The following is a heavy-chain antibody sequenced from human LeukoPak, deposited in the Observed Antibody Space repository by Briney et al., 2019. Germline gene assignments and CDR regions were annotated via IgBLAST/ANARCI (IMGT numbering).Heavy chain of an antibody. CDR1: GFTFSSYA. CDR3: ASSPGRLGELSLPHYYYYGMDV. Sequence: GGSLRLSCAASGFTFSSYAMSWVRQAPGKGLEWVSAISGSGGSTYYADSVKGRFTISRDNSKNTLYLQMNSLRAEDTAAYYCASSPGRLGELSLPHYYYYGMDVWGQGTTVTVSS. CDR2: ISGSGGST. V-gene: IGHV3-23*01. J-gene: IGHJ6*02. D-gene: IGHD3-16*02.